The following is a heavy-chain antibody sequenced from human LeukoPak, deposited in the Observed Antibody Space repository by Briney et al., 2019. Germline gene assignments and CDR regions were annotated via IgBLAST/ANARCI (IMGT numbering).Heavy chain of an antibody. CDR2: INPNSGGT. D-gene: IGHD3-3*01. Sequence: ASVKVSCKASGYTFTGYYMHWVRQAPGQGLEWMGWINPNSGGTNYAQKFQGRVTMTRDTSISTAYMELSRLRSDDTAVYYCAREIKNDFWSGPNSKFDYWDQGTLVTVSS. CDR3: AREIKNDFWSGPNSKFDY. CDR1: GYTFTGYY. V-gene: IGHV1-2*02. J-gene: IGHJ4*02.